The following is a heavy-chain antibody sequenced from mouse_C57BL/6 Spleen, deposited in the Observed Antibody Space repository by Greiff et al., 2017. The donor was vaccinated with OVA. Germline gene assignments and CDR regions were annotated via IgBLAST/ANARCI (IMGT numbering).Heavy chain of an antibody. V-gene: IGHV1-50*01. J-gene: IGHJ2*01. CDR1: GYTFTSYW. Sequence: QVQLQQPGAELVKPGASVKLSCKASGYTFTSYWMQWVKQRPGQGLEWIGEIDPSDSYTNYNQKFKGKATLTVDTSSSTAYMQLSSLTSEDSAVYYCARSGGRRDFDYWGQGTTLTVSS. CDR2: IDPSDSYT. CDR3: ARSGGRRDFDY. D-gene: IGHD3-1*01.